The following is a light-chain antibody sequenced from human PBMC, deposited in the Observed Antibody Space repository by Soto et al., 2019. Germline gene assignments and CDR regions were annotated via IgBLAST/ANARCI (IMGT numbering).Light chain of an antibody. CDR2: LNSDGSY. Sequence: QSVLTQSPSASASLGASVKLTCTLSSGHSSYAIAWHQQQPEKGPRYLMKLNSDGSYNRGDGIPDRFSGSSSGAERYLTISSLQSEDEADYYCQTWGTGIVVFGGGTKLTVL. V-gene: IGLV4-69*01. CDR3: QTWGTGIVV. J-gene: IGLJ2*01. CDR1: SGHSSYA.